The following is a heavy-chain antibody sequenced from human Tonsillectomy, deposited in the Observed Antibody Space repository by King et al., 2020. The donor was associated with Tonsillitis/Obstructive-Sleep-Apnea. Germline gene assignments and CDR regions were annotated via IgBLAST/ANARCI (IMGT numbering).Heavy chain of an antibody. V-gene: IGHV5-10-1*03. D-gene: IGHD3-22*01. CDR2: IDPSDSYT. Sequence: VQLVESGAEVKKPGESLRISCKGSGYSFTSYWITWVRQMPGKGLEWMGRIDPSDSYTNYSPSFQGHVTISADKSISTAYLQWSSLKASDTAMYYCARHLVDYYDSSGYHHDAFNIWGQGTMVTVSS. CDR3: ARHLVDYYDSSGYHHDAFNI. CDR1: GYSFTSYW. J-gene: IGHJ3*02.